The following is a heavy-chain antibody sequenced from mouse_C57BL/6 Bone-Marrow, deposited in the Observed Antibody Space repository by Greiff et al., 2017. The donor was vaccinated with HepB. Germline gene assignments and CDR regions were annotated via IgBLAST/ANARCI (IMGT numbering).Heavy chain of an antibody. CDR3: AVPFYYAMDY. V-gene: IGHV1-81*01. CDR2: IYPRSGNT. Sequence: QVHVKQSGAELARPGASVKLSCKASGYTFTSYGISWVKQRTGQGLEWIGEIYPRSGNTYYNEKFKGKATLTADKSSSTAYMELRSLTSEDSAVYFCAVPFYYAMDYWGQGTSVTVSS. CDR1: GYTFTSYG. J-gene: IGHJ4*01.